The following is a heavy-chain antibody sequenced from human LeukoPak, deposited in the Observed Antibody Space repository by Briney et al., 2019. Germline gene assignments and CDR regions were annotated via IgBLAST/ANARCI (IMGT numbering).Heavy chain of an antibody. D-gene: IGHD3-10*01. V-gene: IGHV3-21*01. J-gene: IGHJ3*01. Sequence: GRSLRLSCAASGFNFDDYAMHWVRQAPGKGLEWVSSISSSSSYIYYADSVKGRFTISRDNAKNSLYLQMNSLRAEDTAVYYCARIYGWGSYPPFDVFDLWGQGTMVTVS. CDR1: GFNFDDYA. CDR2: ISSSSSYI. CDR3: ARIYGWGSYPPFDVFDL.